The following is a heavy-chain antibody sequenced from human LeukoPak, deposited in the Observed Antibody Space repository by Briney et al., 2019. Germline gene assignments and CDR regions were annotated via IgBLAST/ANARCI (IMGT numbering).Heavy chain of an antibody. V-gene: IGHV3-30*18. D-gene: IGHD3-10*01. Sequence: GGPLRLSCAASGFTFSSYGMHWVRQAPGKGLEWVAVISYDGSNKYYADSVKGRFTISRDNSKNTLYLQMNSLRAEDTAVYYCAKDMVRGVILVGLTDYWGQGTLVTVSS. J-gene: IGHJ4*02. CDR1: GFTFSSYG. CDR2: ISYDGSNK. CDR3: AKDMVRGVILVGLTDY.